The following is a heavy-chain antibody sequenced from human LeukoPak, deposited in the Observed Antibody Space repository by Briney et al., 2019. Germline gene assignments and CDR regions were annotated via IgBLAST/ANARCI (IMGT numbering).Heavy chain of an antibody. Sequence: GSLRLSCAASGFTVSSNYMSWVRQAPGKGLEWIGSIYYSGSTYYNPSLKSRVTISVDTSKNQFSLKLRSVTAADTAVYYCARLSSSGYDFRYWGQGTLVTVSS. CDR2: IYYSGST. CDR3: ARLSSSGYDFRY. D-gene: IGHD5-12*01. CDR1: GFTVSSNY. J-gene: IGHJ4*02. V-gene: IGHV4-39*01.